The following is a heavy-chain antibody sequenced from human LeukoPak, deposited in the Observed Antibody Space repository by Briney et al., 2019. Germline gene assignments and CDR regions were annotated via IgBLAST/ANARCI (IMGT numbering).Heavy chain of an antibody. J-gene: IGHJ4*02. CDR2: INHTGST. V-gene: IGHV4-34*01. D-gene: IGHD6-13*01. CDR3: ARTTYIAAAGMFDY. CDR1: GGSFSGSY. Sequence: SETLSLTCAVHGGSFSGSYWSWLRQTPGKGLVWIGEINHTGSTNYNPSLKSRATISVDMSKNQFSLKVSSVTAADTAVYYCARTTYIAAAGMFDYWGQGTLVTVSS.